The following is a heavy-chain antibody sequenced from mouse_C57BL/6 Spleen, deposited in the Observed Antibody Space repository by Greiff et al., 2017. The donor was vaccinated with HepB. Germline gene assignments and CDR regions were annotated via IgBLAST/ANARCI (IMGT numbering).Heavy chain of an antibody. J-gene: IGHJ4*01. CDR3: ARKITTVVATGAMDY. CDR1: GYTFTDYY. Sequence: VHVKQSGPVLVKPGASVKMSCKASGYTFTDYYMNWVKQSHGKSLEWIGVINPYNGGTSYNQKFKGKATLTVDKSSSTAYMELNSLTSEDSAVYYCARKITTVVATGAMDYWGQGTSVTVSS. V-gene: IGHV1-19*01. D-gene: IGHD1-1*01. CDR2: INPYNGGT.